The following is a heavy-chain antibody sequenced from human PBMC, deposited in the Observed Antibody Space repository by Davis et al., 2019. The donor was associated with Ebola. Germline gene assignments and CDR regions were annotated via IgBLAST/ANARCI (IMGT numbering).Heavy chain of an antibody. J-gene: IGHJ6*04. D-gene: IGHD3-10*01. CDR2: IHYTGSP. Sequence: MPAGSLRLSCTISAASVSSGSYYRSCIRQHPGKRLEWIGYIHYTGSPNYNPSLKSRVTISVDTSKNQFSLKLSSVTAADTAVYYCARDVGLLWFGESFPLDVWGKGTTVTVSS. CDR1: AASVSSGSYY. V-gene: IGHV4-61*01. CDR3: ARDVGLLWFGESFPLDV.